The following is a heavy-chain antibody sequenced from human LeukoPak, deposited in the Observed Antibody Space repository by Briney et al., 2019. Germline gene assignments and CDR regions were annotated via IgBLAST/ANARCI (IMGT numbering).Heavy chain of an antibody. CDR1: GGSISSYY. Sequence: PSETLSLTCTVSGGSISSYYWSWIRQPPGKGLEWIGYIYYSGSTNYNPSLKSRVTISVDTSKNQFSLKLSSVTAADTAVYYCFGSWHNRHDYWGQGTLVTVSS. V-gene: IGHV4-59*12. CDR3: FGSWHNRHDY. J-gene: IGHJ4*02. CDR2: IYYSGST. D-gene: IGHD6-13*01.